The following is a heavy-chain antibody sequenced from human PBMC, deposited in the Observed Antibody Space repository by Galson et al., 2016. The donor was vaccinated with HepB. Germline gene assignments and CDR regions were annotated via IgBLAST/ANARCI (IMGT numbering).Heavy chain of an antibody. J-gene: IGHJ5*01. CDR2: IIPLLDMT. D-gene: IGHD2/OR15-2a*01. Sequence: SVKVSCTASGGTFCKSSINWVRQAPGQGLEWMAGIIPLLDMTNHAPMFRDRVTVPADKSTCTAYMDLKSLTSQDTAVYYCARDLGSEYINPSWGHGTLVTVSS. V-gene: IGHV1-69*10. CDR3: ARDLGSEYINPS. CDR1: GGTFCKSS.